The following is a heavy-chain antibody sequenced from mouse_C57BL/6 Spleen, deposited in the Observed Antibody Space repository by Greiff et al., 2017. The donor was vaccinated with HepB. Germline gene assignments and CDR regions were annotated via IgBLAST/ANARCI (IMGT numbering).Heavy chain of an antibody. CDR1: GYSFTGYF. D-gene: IGHD2-5*01. Sequence: EVKLQQSGPELVKPGDSVKISCKASGYSFTGYFMNWVMQSHGKSLEWIGRINPYNGDTFYNQKFKGKATLTVDKSSSTAHMELRSLTSEDSAVYYCASYSNYEGWLYWGQGTLVTVSA. J-gene: IGHJ3*01. CDR2: INPYNGDT. CDR3: ASYSNYEGWLY. V-gene: IGHV1-20*01.